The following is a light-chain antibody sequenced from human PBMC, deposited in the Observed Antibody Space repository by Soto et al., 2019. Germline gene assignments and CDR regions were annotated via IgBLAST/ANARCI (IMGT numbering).Light chain of an antibody. CDR1: QSVSNN. CDR3: QQYNNWPPLT. J-gene: IGKJ4*01. CDR2: GAS. Sequence: EIVMTQSPATLSVSPGERATLSCRASQSVSNNLAWYQQKPGQAPRLLIFGASTRATGIPARFSGSGSGTEFTLPISSLQSEDFALYYCQQYNNWPPLTFGGGTKVEIK. V-gene: IGKV3-15*01.